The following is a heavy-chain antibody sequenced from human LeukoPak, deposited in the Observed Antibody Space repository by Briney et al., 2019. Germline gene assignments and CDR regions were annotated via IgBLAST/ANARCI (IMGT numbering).Heavy chain of an antibody. J-gene: IGHJ3*01. V-gene: IGHV4-61*02. CDR3: ARAGGVATNDXFXX. CDR2: IYTSGST. D-gene: IGHD5-24*01. CDR1: GGSISSGSYY. Sequence: SQTLSLTCTVSGGSISSGSYYWSWIRQPAGKGLEWIGRIYTSGSTNYNPSLKSRVTISVDTSKNQFSLKLSSVTAADTAVYYCARAGGVATNDXFXXWGXXXMVT.